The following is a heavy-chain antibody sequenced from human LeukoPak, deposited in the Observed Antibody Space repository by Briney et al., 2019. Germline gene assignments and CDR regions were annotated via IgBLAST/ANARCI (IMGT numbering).Heavy chain of an antibody. CDR2: IYYSGST. D-gene: IGHD3-10*01. Sequence: SETLSLTCTVSGGSISSYYWSWIRQPPGRGLEWIGYIYYSGSTNYNPSLKSRATISVDTSKNQFSLKLSSVTAADTAVYYCARTRSGSYWDWGQGTLVTVSS. CDR3: ARTRSGSYWD. CDR1: GGSISSYY. V-gene: IGHV4-59*01. J-gene: IGHJ4*02.